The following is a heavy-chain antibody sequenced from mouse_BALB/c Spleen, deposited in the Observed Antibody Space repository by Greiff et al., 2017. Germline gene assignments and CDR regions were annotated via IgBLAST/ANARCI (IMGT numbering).Heavy chain of an antibody. CDR2: IDPANGNT. J-gene: IGHJ1*01. CDR3: ARYYSDYVHWYFDV. CDR1: GFNIKDTY. V-gene: IGHV14-3*02. D-gene: IGHD2-13*01. Sequence: VQLQQSGAELVKPGASVKLSCTASGFNIKDTYMHWVKQRPEQGLEWIGRIDPANGNTKYDPKFQGKATITADTSSNTAYLQLSSLTSEDTAVYYCARYYSDYVHWYFDVWGAGTTVTVSS.